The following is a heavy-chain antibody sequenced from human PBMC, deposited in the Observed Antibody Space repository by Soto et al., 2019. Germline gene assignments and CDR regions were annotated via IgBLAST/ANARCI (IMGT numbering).Heavy chain of an antibody. D-gene: IGHD3-22*01. V-gene: IGHV5-51*01. CDR2: IFPSDSDT. J-gene: IGHJ5*02. CDR3: ARKDKSGYFNWFDP. Sequence: GESLKISCRTSGYRFTSYWIAWVRQMPGKGLEWMGIIFPSDSDTRYSPSFQGQVTTSADRSTSTVFLQWASLKASDTAVYFCARKDKSGYFNWFDPWGQGTLVTVSS. CDR1: GYRFTSYW.